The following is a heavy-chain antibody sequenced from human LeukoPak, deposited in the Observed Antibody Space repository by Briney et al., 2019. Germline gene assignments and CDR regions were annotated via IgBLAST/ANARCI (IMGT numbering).Heavy chain of an antibody. CDR3: ARAVPYYYYYMDV. CDR2: IYYSGST. CDR1: CGSNSSYY. V-gene: IGHV4-59*01. Sequence: SETLSLTCSVSCGSNSSYYWLWIRQPPAKGLEWIGYIYYSGSTNYNPSLKSRVTISVDTSKNQFSLKLSSVTAADTAVYYCARAVPYYYYYMDVWGKGTTVTVPS. J-gene: IGHJ6*03.